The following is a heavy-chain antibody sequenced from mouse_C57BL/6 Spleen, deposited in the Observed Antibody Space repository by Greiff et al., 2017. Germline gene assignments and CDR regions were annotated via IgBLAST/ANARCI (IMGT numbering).Heavy chain of an antibody. J-gene: IGHJ2*01. CDR1: GYTFTNYW. CDR3: ARLRGKGYFDY. CDR2: IYPGGGYT. V-gene: IGHV1-63*01. D-gene: IGHD1-3*01. Sequence: VQLQESGAELVRPGTSVKMSCKASGYTFTNYWIGWAKQRPGHGLEWIGDIYPGGGYTNYNEKFKGKATLTADKSSSTAYMQFSSLTSEDSAIYYCARLRGKGYFDYWGQGTTLTVSS.